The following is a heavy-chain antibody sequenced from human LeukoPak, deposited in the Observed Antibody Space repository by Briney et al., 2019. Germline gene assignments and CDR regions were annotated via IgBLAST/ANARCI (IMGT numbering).Heavy chain of an antibody. J-gene: IGHJ4*02. CDR2: IYTSGST. V-gene: IGHV4-61*02. CDR3: ARGNVLRYFDWLSRGYYFDY. CDR1: GGSISSGSYY. D-gene: IGHD3-9*01. Sequence: SQTLSLTCTVSGGSISSGSYYWSWIRPPAGQGLEWIGRIYTSGSTNYNPYLKSRVTISVDTSKNPFSLKLSSVTAADTAVYYCARGNVLRYFDWLSRGYYFDYWGQGTLVTVSS.